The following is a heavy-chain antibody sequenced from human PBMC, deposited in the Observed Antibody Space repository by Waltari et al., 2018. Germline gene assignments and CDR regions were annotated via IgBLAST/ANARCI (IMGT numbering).Heavy chain of an antibody. CDR2: MNPNSGNT. CDR1: GGTFSSYA. Sequence: QVQLVQSGAEVKKPGSSVKVSCKASGGTFSSYAISWVRQAPGQGLEWMGWMNPNSGNTGYAQKFQGRVTMTRNTSISTAYMELSSLRSEDTAVYYCARGNRRVLGAFDIWGQGTMVTVSS. V-gene: IGHV1-8*02. J-gene: IGHJ3*02. CDR3: ARGNRRVLGAFDI. D-gene: IGHD3-16*01.